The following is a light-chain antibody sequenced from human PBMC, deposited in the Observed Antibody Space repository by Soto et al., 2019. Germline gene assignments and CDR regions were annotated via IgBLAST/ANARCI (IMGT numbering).Light chain of an antibody. CDR3: QQFNSYAHEFT. V-gene: IGKV1-13*02. J-gene: IGKJ3*01. Sequence: AIQLTQSPSSLSASVGDRVTITCRASQGISSALAWYQQKPGKAPKLLIYDASSLESGVPSRFSGSGSGTDFTLTISSLQTEAYATYYCQQFNSYAHEFTFGPGTKVDSK. CDR2: DAS. CDR1: QGISSA.